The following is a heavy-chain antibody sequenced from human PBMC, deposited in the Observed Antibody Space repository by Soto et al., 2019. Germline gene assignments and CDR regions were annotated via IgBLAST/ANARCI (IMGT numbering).Heavy chain of an antibody. J-gene: IGHJ4*02. V-gene: IGHV3-49*03. Sequence: GGSLRLSCTASGFTFGDYAMSWFRQAPGKGLEWVGFIRSKAYGGTTEYAASVKGRFTISRDDSKSIAYLQMNSLKTEDTAVHYCTRIYCSGGSCYGQHFDYWGQGTLVTVSS. CDR1: GFTFGDYA. CDR2: IRSKAYGGTT. D-gene: IGHD2-15*01. CDR3: TRIYCSGGSCYGQHFDY.